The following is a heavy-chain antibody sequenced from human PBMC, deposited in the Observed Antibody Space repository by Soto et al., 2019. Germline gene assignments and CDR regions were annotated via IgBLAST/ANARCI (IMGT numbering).Heavy chain of an antibody. CDR2: IYYSGST. Sequence: QLHLRESGPGLVKPSETLSLTCTVSGGSITSSSYYWGWIRQPPGKGLEWIGSIYYSGSTYYNPSLHSRVTISVDTSKNQFSLKLSSVTAADTAVYYCATQEVGGSYVYTFDPWGQGTLVTVSS. V-gene: IGHV4-39*01. CDR3: ATQEVGGSYVYTFDP. CDR1: GGSITSSSYY. D-gene: IGHD1-26*01. J-gene: IGHJ5*02.